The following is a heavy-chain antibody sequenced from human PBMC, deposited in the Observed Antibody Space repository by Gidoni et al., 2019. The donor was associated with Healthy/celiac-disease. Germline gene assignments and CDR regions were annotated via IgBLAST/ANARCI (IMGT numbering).Heavy chain of an antibody. CDR1: GGTFSSYA. J-gene: IGHJ4*02. V-gene: IGHV1-69*01. D-gene: IGHD2-15*01. Sequence: QVQLVQSGAEVKKPGSSVKVSCKASGGTFSSYAISWVRQAPGQGLEWMGGIITIFGTANYAQKFQGRVTITADESTSTAYMELSSLRSEDTTVYYCARGYCSGASCYGYFDYWGQGTLVTVSS. CDR3: ARGYCSGASCYGYFDY. CDR2: IITIFGTA.